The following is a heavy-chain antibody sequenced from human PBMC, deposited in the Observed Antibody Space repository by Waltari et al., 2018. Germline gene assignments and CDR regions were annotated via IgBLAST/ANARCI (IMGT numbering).Heavy chain of an antibody. J-gene: IGHJ4*02. CDR2: IKKDGTSK. V-gene: IGHV3-7*01. Sequence: EVQLVESGGGLVQPGGSLRLSCAASGFIFSDSWMGWVRQAPGKGLEWVANIKKDGTSKYYVDSVKGRFTISRDNAKNSIYLQMDNLRVEDTAVYYCARHGDFCFDYWGQGVLVTVSS. CDR1: GFIFSDSW. CDR3: ARHGDFCFDY. D-gene: IGHD2-21*01.